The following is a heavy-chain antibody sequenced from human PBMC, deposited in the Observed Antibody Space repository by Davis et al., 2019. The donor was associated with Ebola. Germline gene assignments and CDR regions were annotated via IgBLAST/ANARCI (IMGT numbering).Heavy chain of an antibody. CDR2: INPNSGGT. V-gene: IGHV1-2*04. CDR1: GYTFTGYY. Sequence: ASVTVSCKASGYTFTGYYMHWVRQAPGQGLEWMGWINPNSGGTNYAQKFQGWVTMTRDTSISTAYMELSSLRSEDTAVYYCARYWANGDFYYYYNGMDVWGQGTTVTVSS. CDR3: ARYWANGDFYYYYNGMDV. J-gene: IGHJ6*02. D-gene: IGHD4-17*01.